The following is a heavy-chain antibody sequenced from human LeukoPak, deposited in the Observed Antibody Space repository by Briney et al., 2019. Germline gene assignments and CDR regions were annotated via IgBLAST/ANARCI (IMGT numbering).Heavy chain of an antibody. V-gene: IGHV3-30*02. Sequence: GGSLRLSCAASGFTFSSYGMHWFRQAPGKGLEWVAFIRYDGSNKYYADSVQGRFTISRDNSKNTLYLQMNSLRAEDTAVYYCAKGAMEFDYWGQGTLVTVSS. CDR1: GFTFSSYG. CDR3: AKGAMEFDY. CDR2: IRYDGSNK. J-gene: IGHJ4*02. D-gene: IGHD3-3*01.